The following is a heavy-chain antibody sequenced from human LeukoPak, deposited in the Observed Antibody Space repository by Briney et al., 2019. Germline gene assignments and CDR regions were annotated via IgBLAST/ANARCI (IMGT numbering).Heavy chain of an antibody. V-gene: IGHV3-23*01. Sequence: GSLRLSCAASGFPFSSYAMSRVRPAPGEGLEWVSGIVVSGGSTYYADSVKGRFTISRDNSKNTLHLQMNSLRAEDTAVYYCAKERVTMDVWGKGTTVTVSS. CDR1: GFPFSSYA. J-gene: IGHJ6*04. CDR3: AKERVTMDV. CDR2: IVVSGGST.